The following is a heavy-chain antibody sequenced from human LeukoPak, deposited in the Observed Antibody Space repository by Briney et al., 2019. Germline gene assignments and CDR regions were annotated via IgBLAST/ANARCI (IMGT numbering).Heavy chain of an antibody. Sequence: PSETLSLTCTVSDTSINTYYWSWIRQPAGKGLEWIGHMYATGTTNYNPSLKSRVTMSIDTSKHQFSLNLRSVTAADTAVYYCAKVAKYYYGPETYFFFEHWGQGTLVTVSS. CDR2: MYATGTT. D-gene: IGHD3-10*01. V-gene: IGHV4-4*07. J-gene: IGHJ4*02. CDR3: AKVAKYYYGPETYFFFEH. CDR1: DTSINTYY.